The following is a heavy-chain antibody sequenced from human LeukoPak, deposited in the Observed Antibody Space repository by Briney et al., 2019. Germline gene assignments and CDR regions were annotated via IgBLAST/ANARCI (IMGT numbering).Heavy chain of an antibody. CDR3: AGGPRSITFDS. CDR1: GFTSSSYW. V-gene: IGHV3-74*01. J-gene: IGHJ4*02. Sequence: GGSLRLSCAASGFTSSSYWLHWVRQTPGKGLVWVSLINGDGSSTSYADSVKGRFTISRDNARNTLYLQMNSLRAEDTALYYCAGGPRSITFDSWGQGTLVTVSS. D-gene: IGHD3-10*01. CDR2: INGDGSST.